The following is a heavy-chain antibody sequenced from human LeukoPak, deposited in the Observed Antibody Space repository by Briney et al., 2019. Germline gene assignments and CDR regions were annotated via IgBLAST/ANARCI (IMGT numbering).Heavy chain of an antibody. CDR3: ARDIVVVPAAIGWFDP. V-gene: IGHV1-2*02. Sequence: ASVKVSCKTSGFTFTGYYMHWVRQAPGQGLEWMGWIDPNNGGTKYAQKFQGRVTMTRDTSISTAYMELSRLSSDDTAVYYCARDIVVVPAAIGWFDPWGQGTLVTVSS. CDR1: GFTFTGYY. J-gene: IGHJ5*02. D-gene: IGHD2-2*01. CDR2: IDPNNGGT.